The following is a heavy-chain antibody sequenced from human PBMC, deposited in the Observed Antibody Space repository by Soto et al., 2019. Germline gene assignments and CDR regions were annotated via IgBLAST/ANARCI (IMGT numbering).Heavy chain of an antibody. CDR3: VKSRYYDSSGYYVH. CDR1: EFTFRSYA. V-gene: IGHV3-64D*06. CDR2: ISSNGGIT. J-gene: IGHJ4*02. D-gene: IGHD3-22*01. Sequence: GGSLRLSGSASEFTFRSYAMHWVRQAPGKGLEYVSAISSNGGITYYAESVKGRFTISRDNSKNTLYLQMSSLRAEDPAVYYCVKSRYYDSSGYYVHWGQGTLVTVSS.